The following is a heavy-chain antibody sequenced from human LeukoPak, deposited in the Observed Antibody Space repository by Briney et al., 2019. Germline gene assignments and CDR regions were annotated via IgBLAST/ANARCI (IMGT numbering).Heavy chain of an antibody. CDR3: ASATDWTLYGDYVSPFDV. Sequence: PSETLSLTCTVSGGSISSDSYFWGWIRQPPGKGLEWIGSVYYSGSTYYSPSLKSRVTISVDTSKNQFSLKLNSVTAADTAVYYCASATDWTLYGDYVSPFDVWGQGTMVTVSS. D-gene: IGHD4-17*01. J-gene: IGHJ3*01. V-gene: IGHV4-39*07. CDR1: GGSISSDSYF. CDR2: VYYSGST.